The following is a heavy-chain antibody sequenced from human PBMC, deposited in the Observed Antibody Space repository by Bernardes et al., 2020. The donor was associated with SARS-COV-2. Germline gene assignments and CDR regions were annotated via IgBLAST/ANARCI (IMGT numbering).Heavy chain of an antibody. CDR3: VKDLKPDAAWNFDY. CDR2: IIGDASQI. J-gene: IGHJ4*02. Sequence: GGSLRLSCATSGFTFSIYAMNWVRQAPGKGPEWVSGIIGDASQIFYADSVKGRFTISRDNSKNILYLQMNNLRAEDTAIYYCVKDLKPDAAWNFDYWGQGTLVTVSS. D-gene: IGHD2-2*01. V-gene: IGHV3-23*01. CDR1: GFTFSIYA.